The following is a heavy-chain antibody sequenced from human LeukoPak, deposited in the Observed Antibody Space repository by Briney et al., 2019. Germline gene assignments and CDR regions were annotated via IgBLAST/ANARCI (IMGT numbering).Heavy chain of an antibody. D-gene: IGHD1-26*01. CDR3: AKGISTPWELFDS. J-gene: IGHJ4*02. CDR2: ISGSGGST. CDR1: GFTFSSYS. V-gene: IGHV3-23*01. Sequence: GGSLRLSCAASGFTFSSYSMNWVRQAPGKGLEWVSAISGSGGSTYYADSVKGRFTISRDNSKNTLYLHMNSLRAEDTAVYYCAKGISTPWELFDSWGQGTLVTVSS.